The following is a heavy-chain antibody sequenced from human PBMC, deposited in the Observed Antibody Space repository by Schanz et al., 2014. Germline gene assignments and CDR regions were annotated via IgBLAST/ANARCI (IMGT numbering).Heavy chain of an antibody. D-gene: IGHD1-20*01. CDR2: INPDSGDT. Sequence: QVQLVQSGAEVKKPGASVRVSCQASGYTFVGYYIHWLRQAPGQGLEWMGWINPDSGDTNYAQKFQGRVTMTRDTSISTAYMELSRLRSDDTAVYYCARVYNWNPGGWYFDLWGRGTLVTVSS. J-gene: IGHJ2*01. CDR1: GYTFVGYY. V-gene: IGHV1-2*02. CDR3: ARVYNWNPGGWYFDL.